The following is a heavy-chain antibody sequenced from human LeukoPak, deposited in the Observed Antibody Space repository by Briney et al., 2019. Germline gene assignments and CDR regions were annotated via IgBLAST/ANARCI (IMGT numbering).Heavy chain of an antibody. J-gene: IGHJ4*02. Sequence: GGSLRLSCAASGFTFSSYEMNWVRQAPGKGLVWVSRINSDGSSTSYADSVKGRFTISRDNAKNTLYLQMNSLRAEDTAVYYCAKAGYSSGWQDYWGQGTLVTVSS. V-gene: IGHV3-74*01. CDR2: INSDGSST. D-gene: IGHD6-19*01. CDR1: GFTFSSYE. CDR3: AKAGYSSGWQDY.